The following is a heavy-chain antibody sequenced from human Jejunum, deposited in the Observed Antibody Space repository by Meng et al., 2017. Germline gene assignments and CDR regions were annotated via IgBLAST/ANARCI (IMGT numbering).Heavy chain of an antibody. CDR2: VHHSGTT. D-gene: IGHD5-12*01. J-gene: IGHJ4*02. V-gene: IGHV4-38-2*01. CDR1: GHSISIGYY. Sequence: SETLSLTCAVSGHSISIGYYWGWIRQPPGKGLEWIGSVHHSGTTYYNPSLTSQVTMSVDTSRTQFSLKLTSVTAAEPAICYCVRYKWGYSYVVIDSWGQGTLVTVSS. CDR3: VRYKWGYSYVVIDS.